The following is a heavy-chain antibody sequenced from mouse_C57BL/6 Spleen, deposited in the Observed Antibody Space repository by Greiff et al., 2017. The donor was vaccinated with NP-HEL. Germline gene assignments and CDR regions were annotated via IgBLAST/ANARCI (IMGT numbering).Heavy chain of an antibody. CDR3: ARSNHYYGSSPRYFDV. CDR2: IYPGDGDT. Sequence: VKLMESGPELVKPGASVKISCKASGYAFSSSWMNWVKQRPGKGLEWIGRIYPGDGDTNYNGKFKGKATLTADKSSSTAYMQLSSLTSEDSAVYFCARSNHYYGSSPRYFDVWGTGTTVTVSS. J-gene: IGHJ1*03. V-gene: IGHV1-82*01. D-gene: IGHD1-1*01. CDR1: GYAFSSSW.